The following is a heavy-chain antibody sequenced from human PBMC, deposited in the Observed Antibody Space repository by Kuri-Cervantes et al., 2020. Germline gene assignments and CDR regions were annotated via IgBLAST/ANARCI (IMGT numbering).Heavy chain of an antibody. D-gene: IGHD3/OR15-3a*01. J-gene: IGHJ4*02. Sequence: ESLKISCTVSGGSISSYYWSWIRQPPGKGLEWIGYIYHSGSTNYNPSLKSRVTISVDTSKNQFSLKLSSVIAADTAVYYCVLDPERDGLNFDYWGQGILVTVSS. V-gene: IGHV4-59*01. CDR2: IYHSGST. CDR1: GGSISSYY. CDR3: VLDPERDGLNFDY.